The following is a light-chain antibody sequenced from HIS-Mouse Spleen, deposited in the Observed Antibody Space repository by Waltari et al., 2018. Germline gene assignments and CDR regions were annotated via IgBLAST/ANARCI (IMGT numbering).Light chain of an antibody. Sequence: QSALTQPPSASGSPGQSVTISCTGTSSAVGGYNYVSCYQQHPGKAPKLMIYEVSKRPSGVPDRFSGSKSGNTASLTVSGLQAEDEADYYCSSYAGSNNLGVFGTGTKVTVL. CDR3: SSYAGSNNLGV. J-gene: IGLJ1*01. V-gene: IGLV2-8*01. CDR2: EVS. CDR1: SSAVGGYNY.